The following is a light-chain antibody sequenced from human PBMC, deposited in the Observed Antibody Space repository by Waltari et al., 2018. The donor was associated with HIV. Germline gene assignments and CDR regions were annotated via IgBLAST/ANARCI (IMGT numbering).Light chain of an antibody. CDR3: QVWDSSSDHL. CDR1: NIGSKS. Sequence: SYVPTQPPSVSVAPGQTARITCGGNNIGSKSVHWYQQKPGQAPVLVIYDDIGRPSGIPERFYGSNSGNTATLTISRVEAGDEADYYCQVWDSSSDHLFGGGTKVTVL. V-gene: IGLV3-21*02. CDR2: DDI. J-gene: IGLJ2*01.